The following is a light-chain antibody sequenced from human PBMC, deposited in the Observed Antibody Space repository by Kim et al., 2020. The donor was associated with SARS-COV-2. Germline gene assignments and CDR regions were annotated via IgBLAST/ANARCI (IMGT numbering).Light chain of an antibody. J-gene: IGLJ2*01. CDR2: DVS. CDR3: CSYAGSYTV. CDR1: SSDVGGYNY. V-gene: IGLV2-11*01. Sequence: QSALTQPRSVSGSPGQSVTISCTGTSSDVGGYNYVSWYQQHPGKAPKLMIYDVSKRPSGVPDRFSGSKSGNTASLTISGLQAEDEAAYYCCSYAGSYTVFGGGTQLTV.